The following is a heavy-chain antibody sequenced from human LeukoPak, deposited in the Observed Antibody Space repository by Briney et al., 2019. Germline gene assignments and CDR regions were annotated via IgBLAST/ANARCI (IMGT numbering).Heavy chain of an antibody. CDR2: IFHTGST. CDR3: ARDVFPYYGLLPGPNEAFDI. Sequence: SETLSLTCTVSGDSLSSNYWWTWVRQPPGKGLEWIGEIFHTGSTNYNPSLKSRVTISVDKSTNLFSLNLTSVSAADTAVYYCARDVFPYYGLLPGPNEAFDIWGQGTRVTVSS. J-gene: IGHJ3*02. D-gene: IGHD3-9*01. CDR1: GDSLSSNYW. V-gene: IGHV4-4*02.